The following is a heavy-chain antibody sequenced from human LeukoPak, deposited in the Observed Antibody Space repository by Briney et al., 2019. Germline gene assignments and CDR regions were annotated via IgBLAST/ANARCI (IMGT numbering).Heavy chain of an antibody. J-gene: IGHJ4*02. D-gene: IGHD3-9*01. CDR1: GYTFTGYY. CDR2: INPNSGGT. Sequence: GASVKVSCKASGYTFTGYYMHWVRQAPGQGLEWMGWINPNSGGTNYAQKFQGRVTMTRDTSITTAYMELNRLRSDDTAVYYCASPGSSYDILTGPGYCDYWGQGTLVTVSS. CDR3: ASPGSSYDILTGPGYCDY. V-gene: IGHV1-2*02.